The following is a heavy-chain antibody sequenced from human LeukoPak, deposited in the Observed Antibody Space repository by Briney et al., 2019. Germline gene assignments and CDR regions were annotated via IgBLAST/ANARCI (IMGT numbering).Heavy chain of an antibody. V-gene: IGHV4-34*01. D-gene: IGHD3-9*01. CDR2: INHSGST. J-gene: IGHJ4*02. Sequence: SETLSLTCAVYGGSFSGYYWSWIRQPPGKGLEWIGEINHSGSTNYNPSLKSRVTISVDTSKNQFSLKLSSVTAADTAVYYCARVPLGYDILTGYYPYYFDYWGQGTLVTVSS. CDR3: ARVPLGYDILTGYYPYYFDY. CDR1: GGSFSGYY.